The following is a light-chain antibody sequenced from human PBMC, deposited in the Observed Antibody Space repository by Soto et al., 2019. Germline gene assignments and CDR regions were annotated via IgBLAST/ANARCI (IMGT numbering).Light chain of an antibody. CDR3: CSYAGSYTWV. CDR2: AVT. Sequence: QSALTQPASVSGSPGQSITISCTGTSSNVGSYKLVSWYQQYPGKAPKLMIYAVTRRPSGVPDRFSGSKSGNTASLTISGLQAEDEADYYCCSYAGSYTWVFGGGTKVTVL. CDR1: SSNVGSYKL. J-gene: IGLJ3*02. V-gene: IGLV2-23*02.